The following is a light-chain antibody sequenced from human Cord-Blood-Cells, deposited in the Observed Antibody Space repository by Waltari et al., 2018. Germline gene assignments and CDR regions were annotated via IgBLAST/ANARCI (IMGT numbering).Light chain of an antibody. Sequence: DIQMTQSPSSLSASVGDRVTITCRASQSISSYLNWYQQKPGKAPKLLIYAASSLQSGVQSRFSGSGSWTDFTLTISSLQPEDFATYYCQQSYSTPYTFVQGTKLEIK. CDR2: AAS. V-gene: IGKV1-39*01. J-gene: IGKJ2*01. CDR3: QQSYSTPYT. CDR1: QSISSY.